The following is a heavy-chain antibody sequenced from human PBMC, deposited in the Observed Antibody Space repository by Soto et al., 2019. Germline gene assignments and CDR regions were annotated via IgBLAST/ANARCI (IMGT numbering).Heavy chain of an antibody. V-gene: IGHV3-7*05. D-gene: IGHD2-2*01. CDR1: GFTFSSYW. CDR2: IKQDGSEK. CDR3: ARGNIVVVPADEYFQH. Sequence: GGSLRLSCAASGFTFSSYWMSWVRQAPGKGLEWVANIKQDGSEKYYVDSVKGRFTISRDNAKNSLYLQMNSLRAEDTAVYYCARGNIVVVPADEYFQHWGQGTRVTVSS. J-gene: IGHJ1*01.